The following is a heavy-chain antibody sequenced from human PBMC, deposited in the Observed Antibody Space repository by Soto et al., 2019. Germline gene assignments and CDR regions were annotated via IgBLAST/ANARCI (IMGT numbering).Heavy chain of an antibody. V-gene: IGHV3-23*01. CDR1: GFTFTSYA. D-gene: IGHD2-15*01. J-gene: IGHJ4*02. CDR3: AKRRGAGGHFDY. Sequence: EVQLLESGGGLVQPEGSLRLSCAASGFTFTSYAMGWVRQAPGKGLEWVAVISSGGSTSYVDSVRGRVTISRDNSKDTLSLQMISLRAEDTAVYYCAKRRGAGGHFDYWGQGALVTVSS. CDR2: ISSGGST.